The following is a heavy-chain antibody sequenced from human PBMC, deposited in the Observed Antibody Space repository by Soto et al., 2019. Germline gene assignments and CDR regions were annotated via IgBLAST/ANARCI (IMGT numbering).Heavy chain of an antibody. CDR3: ARGAVMPDS. J-gene: IGHJ4*02. V-gene: IGHV3-23*01. CDR1: GFTFDSFA. Sequence: GGSLRLSCAASGFTFDSFAMTWVRQAPGKGLEWVSAISASGGSTFYADSVKGRFTISRDSSKNTLYLQMNSLRAEDTAVYYCARGAVMPDSWGQGTLVTVS. D-gene: IGHD3-16*01. CDR2: ISASGGST.